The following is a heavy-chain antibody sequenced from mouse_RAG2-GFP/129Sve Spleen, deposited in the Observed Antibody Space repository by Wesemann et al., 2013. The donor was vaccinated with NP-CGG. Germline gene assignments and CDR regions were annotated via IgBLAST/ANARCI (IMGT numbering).Heavy chain of an antibody. CDR1: GFNIKDTY. CDR2: IDPANGNT. V-gene: IGHV14-3*02. Sequence: ASVKLSCTASGFNIKDTYMHWVKQRPEQGLEWIGRIDPANGNTKYDPKFQGKATITADTSSNTAYLQLSSLTSEDTAVYYCARDDDYEDAMDYWGQGTSVTVSS. CDR3: ARDDDYEDAMDY. D-gene: IGHD2-4*01. J-gene: IGHJ4*01.